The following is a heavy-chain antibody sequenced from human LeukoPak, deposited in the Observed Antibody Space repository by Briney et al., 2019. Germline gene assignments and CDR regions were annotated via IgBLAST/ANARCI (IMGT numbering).Heavy chain of an antibody. V-gene: IGHV1-69*13. Sequence: SVKVSCKASGGTFSSYAISWVRQAPGQGLEWMGGIIPIFGTANYAQKFQGRVTITADESTSTAYMELSSLRSEDTAVYYCARGQGSPTGYCTHGVCHYYYYGMDVWGQGTTVTVSS. CDR1: GGTFSSYA. CDR3: ARGQGSPTGYCTHGVCHYYYYGMDV. D-gene: IGHD2-8*01. J-gene: IGHJ6*02. CDR2: IIPIFGTA.